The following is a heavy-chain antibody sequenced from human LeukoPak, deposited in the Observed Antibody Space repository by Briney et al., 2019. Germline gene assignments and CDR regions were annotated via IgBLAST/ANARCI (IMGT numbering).Heavy chain of an antibody. V-gene: IGHV1-8*01. Sequence: ASVKVSCKASGYTFTSSDINWVRQADGQGLEWMGWINPNSGRTGYAQKFQGRVTMTANTSISTAYMELSSLRFDDTAVYYCARGRSGLAAAGTYDYWGQGTLITVSS. CDR1: GYTFTSSD. CDR2: INPNSGRT. J-gene: IGHJ4*02. D-gene: IGHD6-13*01. CDR3: ARGRSGLAAAGTYDY.